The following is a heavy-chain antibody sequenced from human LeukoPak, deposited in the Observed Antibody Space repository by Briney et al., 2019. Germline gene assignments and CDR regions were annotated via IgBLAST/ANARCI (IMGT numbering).Heavy chain of an antibody. Sequence: PSETLSLTCTVSGGSISSGSYYWSWIRQHPGKGLEWIGYISYSGSTYSNPSLKSRVTMSDDTSKNQFSLRLSSVTAADTAVYYCAAEEIVIVPTATNSYFDTWGQGILVTVSS. CDR3: AAEEIVIVPTATNSYFDT. CDR2: ISYSGST. D-gene: IGHD2-2*01. CDR1: GGSISSGSYY. V-gene: IGHV4-30-4*08. J-gene: IGHJ4*02.